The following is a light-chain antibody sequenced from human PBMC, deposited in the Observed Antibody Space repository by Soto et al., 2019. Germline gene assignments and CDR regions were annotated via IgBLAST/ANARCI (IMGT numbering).Light chain of an antibody. CDR1: QDVGTY. J-gene: IGKJ5*01. V-gene: IGKV3D-11*01. CDR2: GAS. CDR3: QQGGNWPVT. Sequence: VLTQSPVTLSLSPGERATLSCRASQDVGTYVAWYQVRGGQAPRLLISGASKRATGIPDRINGSGSGADFTLTINSLESGDSAVYYCQQGGNWPVTFGQGTRVEIK.